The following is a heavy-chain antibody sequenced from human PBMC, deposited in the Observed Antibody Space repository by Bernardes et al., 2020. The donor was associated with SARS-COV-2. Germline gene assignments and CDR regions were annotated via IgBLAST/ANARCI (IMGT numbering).Heavy chain of an antibody. Sequence: ASMKVSCKASGYTFTGYYMHWVRQAPGQGLEWMGRINPNSGGTNYAQKFQGRVTMTRDTSISTAYMELSRLRSDDTAVYYCARGPDWGSAKRPGYYFDYWGQGTLVTVSS. V-gene: IGHV1-2*06. J-gene: IGHJ4*02. D-gene: IGHD7-27*01. CDR2: INPNSGGT. CDR1: GYTFTGYY. CDR3: ARGPDWGSAKRPGYYFDY.